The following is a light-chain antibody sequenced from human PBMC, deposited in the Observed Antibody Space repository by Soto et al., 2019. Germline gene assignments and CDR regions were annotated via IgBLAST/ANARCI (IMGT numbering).Light chain of an antibody. V-gene: IGKV1-39*01. CDR3: QQSYRSPYT. CDR1: QSINIY. CDR2: GAS. J-gene: IGKJ2*01. Sequence: IQLTQSPSSLSASVGDRVTVTCRASQSINIYLNWYQQKPGKAPTLLIYGASSLQSGVPSRFSGGGSRTDFTLTISSLPTEDFATYYCQQSYRSPYTFGQGTKLEI.